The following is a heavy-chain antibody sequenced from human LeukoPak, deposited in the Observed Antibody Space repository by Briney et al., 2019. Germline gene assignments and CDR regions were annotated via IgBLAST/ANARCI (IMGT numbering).Heavy chain of an antibody. J-gene: IGHJ4*02. CDR1: GYTFTDYY. CDR3: ARGRNIEMTTMSGGSDY. CDR2: LNPNSGDT. V-gene: IGHV1-2*02. D-gene: IGHD5-24*01. Sequence: ASVKVSCKASGYTFTDYYMHWVLQAPGHGLEWMGWLNPNSGDTNYAQKFQGRVSMTRDTSISTAYMDLTDLRSDDTAVYYCARGRNIEMTTMSGGSDYWGQGTLVTVSS.